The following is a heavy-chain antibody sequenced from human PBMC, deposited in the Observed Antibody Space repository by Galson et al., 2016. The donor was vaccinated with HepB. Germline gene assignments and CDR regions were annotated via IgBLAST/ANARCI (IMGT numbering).Heavy chain of an antibody. CDR1: GDSFITYA. D-gene: IGHD3-9*01. CDR2: IVPILGKA. CDR3: ARAREPYIDVLTDSFYYGLDV. Sequence: SVKVSCKASGDSFITYAIGWVRLAPGQGLEWMGSIVPILGKAKYAQTLQDRVTITADRSTGAAYMELSGLRSEDTAVYYCARAREPYIDVLTDSFYYGLDVWGHGTTVIVS. V-gene: IGHV1-69*04. J-gene: IGHJ6*02.